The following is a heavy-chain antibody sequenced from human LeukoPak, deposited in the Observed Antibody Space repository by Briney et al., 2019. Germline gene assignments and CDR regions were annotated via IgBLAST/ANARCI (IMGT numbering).Heavy chain of an antibody. V-gene: IGHV4-39*07. CDR1: GVSISSSNSY. J-gene: IGHJ4*02. CDR3: ARAFPPYDYVWGSYRSRGAFDY. D-gene: IGHD3-16*02. CDR2: IYHSGST. Sequence: SETLSLTCTVSGVSISSSNSYWGWIRQPPGKGLEWIGSIYHSGSTNYNPSLKSRVTISVDKSKNQFSLKLSSVTAADTAVYYCARAFPPYDYVWGSYRSRGAFDYWGQGTLVTVSS.